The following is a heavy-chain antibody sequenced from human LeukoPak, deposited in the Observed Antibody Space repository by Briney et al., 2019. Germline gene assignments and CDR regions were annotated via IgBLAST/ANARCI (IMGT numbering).Heavy chain of an antibody. CDR3: AREKAAADPYHFDY. Sequence: GASVKVSCKASGYTFTDYYIHWVRQAPGQGLEWMGWISPNSGGTNYAQKFQGRVTMTRDTSISTAYMELSRLRSDDTAVYYCAREKAAADPYHFDYWGQGTLVTVSS. CDR1: GYTFTDYY. J-gene: IGHJ4*02. V-gene: IGHV1-2*02. CDR2: ISPNSGGT. D-gene: IGHD6-13*01.